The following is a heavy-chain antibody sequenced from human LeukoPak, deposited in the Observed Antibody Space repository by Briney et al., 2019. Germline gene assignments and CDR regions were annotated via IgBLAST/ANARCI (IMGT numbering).Heavy chain of an antibody. Sequence: PGGSLRLSCAASGFTFSGSAIHWVRQASGKGLVWVGRIRSKANSYATAYAASVKGRFTISRDDSKNTAYLQMNSLKTEDTAVYYCTRRELPDEYNWFDPWGQGTLVTVSS. V-gene: IGHV3-73*01. CDR2: IRSKANSYAT. J-gene: IGHJ5*02. CDR3: TRRELPDEYNWFDP. CDR1: GFTFSGSA. D-gene: IGHD1-26*01.